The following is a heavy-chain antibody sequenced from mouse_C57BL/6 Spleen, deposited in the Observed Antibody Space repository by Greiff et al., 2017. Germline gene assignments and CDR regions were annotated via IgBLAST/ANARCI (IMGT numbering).Heavy chain of an antibody. CDR3: ARSGTTVVATDYYAMDY. Sequence: QVQLQQPGAELVKPGASVKLSCKASGYTFTSYWMQWVKQRPGQGLEWIGEIDPSDSYTNYNQKFKGKATLTVDTSSSTAYMQLSSLTSEDSAVFYCARSGTTVVATDYYAMDYWGQGTSVTVSS. D-gene: IGHD1-1*01. V-gene: IGHV1-50*01. CDR2: IDPSDSYT. CDR1: GYTFTSYW. J-gene: IGHJ4*01.